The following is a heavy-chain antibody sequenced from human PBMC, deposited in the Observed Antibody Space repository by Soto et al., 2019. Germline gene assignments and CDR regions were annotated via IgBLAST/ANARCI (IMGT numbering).Heavy chain of an antibody. CDR1: GFTFENYA. D-gene: IGHD3-3*01. J-gene: IGHJ6*02. V-gene: IGHV3-23*01. CDR3: AKDSWAIFGVPAGEYYAMDV. CDR2: ISGSGGTT. Sequence: GGSLRLSCVASGFTFENYAMSWVRQAPGKGLEWVSAISGSGGTTYYSDSVKGRFTISRDNSKNTVCLQMNDLRVEDAAEYFCAKDSWAIFGVPAGEYYAMDVWGQGTTVTVSS.